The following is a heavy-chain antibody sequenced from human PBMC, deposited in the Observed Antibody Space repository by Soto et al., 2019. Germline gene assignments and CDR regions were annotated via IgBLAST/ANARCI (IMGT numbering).Heavy chain of an antibody. V-gene: IGHV4-31*03. Sequence: SETLSLTCTVSGDSLSSGGHYWSWIRQHPEKGLEWIGFIYYSGSPSHNPSLKSRATISVDTSKNQFSLRLTSVTAADTAAYYCARWAGGYSGYVDYWGQGTLVTVSS. J-gene: IGHJ4*02. CDR2: IYYSGSP. CDR1: GDSLSSGGHY. CDR3: ARWAGGYSGYVDY. D-gene: IGHD5-12*01.